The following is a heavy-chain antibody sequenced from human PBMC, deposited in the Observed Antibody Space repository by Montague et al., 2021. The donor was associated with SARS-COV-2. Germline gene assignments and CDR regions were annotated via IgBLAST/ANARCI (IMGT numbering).Heavy chain of an antibody. Sequence: SLRLSCAASGFTVSSNYMSWVRQAPGKGLEWVSIIYSDSSTSYADSVRGRFTISRDNSKNTLYLQMNILRVEDTAVYYCATLIMPAFDIWGQGRLVTVSS. CDR2: IYSDSST. CDR1: GFTVSSNY. V-gene: IGHV3-66*04. CDR3: ATLIMPAFDI. D-gene: IGHD2-2*01. J-gene: IGHJ3*02.